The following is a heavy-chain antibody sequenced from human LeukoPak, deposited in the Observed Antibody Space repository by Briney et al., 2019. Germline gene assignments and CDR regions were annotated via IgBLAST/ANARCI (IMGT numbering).Heavy chain of an antibody. J-gene: IGHJ6*02. V-gene: IGHV3-48*04. CDR2: ISSSSSTI. Sequence: GGSLRLSCAASGFTLSSYSMNWIRQPPGKGLEWVSYISSSSSTIYYADSVKGRFTISRDNAKNSLYLQMNSLRAEDTAVYYCARESFGVDVWGQGTTVTVSS. D-gene: IGHD3-10*01. CDR1: GFTLSSYS. CDR3: ARESFGVDV.